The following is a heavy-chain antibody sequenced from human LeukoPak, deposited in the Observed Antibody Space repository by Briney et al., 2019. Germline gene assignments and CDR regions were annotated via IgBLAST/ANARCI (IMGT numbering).Heavy chain of an antibody. CDR2: VNAVGST. D-gene: IGHD6-19*01. CDR3: ARHSSGWSGAAYDI. Sequence: SETLSLTCAVSGGSLSGYYWNWIRQPPGKGLEWIGYVNAVGSTKYNPSLSSRLSISVDTSKNQFSLKLNSVTAADTAVYYCARHSSGWSGAAYDIWGQGTLVTVSS. V-gene: IGHV4-59*08. CDR1: GGSLSGYY. J-gene: IGHJ3*02.